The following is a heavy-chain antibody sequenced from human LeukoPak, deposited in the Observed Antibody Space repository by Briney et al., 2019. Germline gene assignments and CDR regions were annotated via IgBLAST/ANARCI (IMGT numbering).Heavy chain of an antibody. CDR3: ARENTMIRRALGAFDI. V-gene: IGHV4-59*01. J-gene: IGHJ3*02. D-gene: IGHD3-10*01. Sequence: SETLSLTCSVSGGSISSYYWIWIRQPPGKGLEWIGYIYYSGSTNYNPSLKSRVTVSVDTSTNHFSLKLSSVTAADTAVYYCARENTMIRRALGAFDIWGQGTMVTVSS. CDR1: GGSISSYY. CDR2: IYYSGST.